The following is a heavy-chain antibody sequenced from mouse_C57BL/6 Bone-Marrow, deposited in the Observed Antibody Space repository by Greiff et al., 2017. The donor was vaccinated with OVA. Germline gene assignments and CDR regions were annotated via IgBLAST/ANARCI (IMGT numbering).Heavy chain of an antibody. D-gene: IGHD1-1*01. J-gene: IGHJ2*01. V-gene: IGHV5-6*01. CDR1: GFTFSSYG. CDR3: ARQETHPSYYYGSFDY. Sequence: EVKLVESGGDLVKPGGSLKLSCAASGFTFSSYGMSWVRQTPDKRLEWVATISSGGSYTYYPDSVKGRFTISRDNAKNTLYLQMSSLKSEDTAMYYCARQETHPSYYYGSFDYWGQGTTLTVSS. CDR2: ISSGGSYT.